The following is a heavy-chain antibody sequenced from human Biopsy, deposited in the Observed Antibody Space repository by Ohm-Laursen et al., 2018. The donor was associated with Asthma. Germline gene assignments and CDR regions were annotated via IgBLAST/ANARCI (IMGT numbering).Heavy chain of an antibody. V-gene: IGHV1-18*01. D-gene: IGHD3-10*01. CDR3: ARAVDYSHYYGTDV. J-gene: IGHJ6*02. Sequence: SPVKVSCKTSGYTFNSAGITWVRQAPGQGLEWMGWISVYNGNTKVAQKLQDRVTMITDTSTSTAYMELRSLRSDDTAVYFCARAVDYSHYYGTDVWGQGTTVTVS. CDR1: GYTFNSAG. CDR2: ISVYNGNT.